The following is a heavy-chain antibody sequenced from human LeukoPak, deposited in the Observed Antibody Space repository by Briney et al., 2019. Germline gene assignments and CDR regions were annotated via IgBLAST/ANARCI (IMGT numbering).Heavy chain of an antibody. CDR3: ARGHTGQNWFDP. D-gene: IGHD2-8*02. CDR2: IHVTGRT. CDR1: GGSISSGGYY. Sequence: PSETLSLTCTVSGGSISSGGYYWSWIRQTAGKGLEWIGRIHVTGRTDYNPSLKSRVTVSLDTAKNQYSLQLSSVSAADTAIYYCARGHTGQNWFDPWGQGTLVTVSS. J-gene: IGHJ5*02. V-gene: IGHV4-61*02.